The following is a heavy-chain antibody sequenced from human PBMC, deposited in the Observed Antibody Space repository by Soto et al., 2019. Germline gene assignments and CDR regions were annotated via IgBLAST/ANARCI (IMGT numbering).Heavy chain of an antibody. CDR2: INHRGTT. CDR3: ARGYPRSTLSTSLTTSYWFDS. D-gene: IGHD1-1*01. Sequence: QVQLQQWGTGLLKPSETLSLHCAVYGESLRGYYWSWIRQTPAMGLEWIGEINHRGTTNHDSSLKSRASLSIDTSNNQVSLRLNYVTAADTDVYYCARGYPRSTLSTSLTTSYWFDSWGQGTLVTVSS. J-gene: IGHJ5*01. CDR1: GESLRGYY. V-gene: IGHV4-34*04.